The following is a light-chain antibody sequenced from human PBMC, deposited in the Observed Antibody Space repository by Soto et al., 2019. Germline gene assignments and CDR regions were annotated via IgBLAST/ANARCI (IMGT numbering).Light chain of an antibody. Sequence: EMVVTQSPATLSVSPGERATLSCRASQDVSSNLAWYQQKPGQAPSLLIYGASTRATGTPARFSGSGSGTEFTLTISSLQPEDFATYYCQQSYSSITFGQGTRLEIK. CDR1: QDVSSN. V-gene: IGKV3-15*01. CDR2: GAS. CDR3: QQSYSSIT. J-gene: IGKJ5*01.